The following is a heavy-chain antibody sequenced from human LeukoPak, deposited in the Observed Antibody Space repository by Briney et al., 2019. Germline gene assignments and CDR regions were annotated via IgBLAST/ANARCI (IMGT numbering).Heavy chain of an antibody. V-gene: IGHV1-2*02. CDR2: INPNSGGT. D-gene: IGHD2-2*01. CDR3: ARVVVVPAYYYMDV. CDR1: GYTFTSYG. J-gene: IGHJ6*03. Sequence: ASVKVSCKASGYTFTSYGISWVRQAPGQGLEWMGWINPNSGGTNYAQKFQGRVTMTRDTSISTAYMELSRLRSDDTAVYYCARVVVVPAYYYMDVWGKGTTVTVSS.